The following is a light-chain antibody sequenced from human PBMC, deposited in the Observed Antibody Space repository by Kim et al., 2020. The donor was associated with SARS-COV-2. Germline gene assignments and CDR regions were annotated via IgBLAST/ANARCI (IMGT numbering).Light chain of an antibody. Sequence: AKGQKVVRTCHGANLPSNYATSYQQKTGESPVVVIYDSNNRRSGFTDRFSGCTSASAASLSITGGKAEDEADYYCNTRHGSRDHVLFGGGTKLTVL. J-gene: IGLJ2*01. CDR1: NLPSNY. CDR2: DSN. CDR3: NTRHGSRDHVL. V-gene: IGLV3-19*01.